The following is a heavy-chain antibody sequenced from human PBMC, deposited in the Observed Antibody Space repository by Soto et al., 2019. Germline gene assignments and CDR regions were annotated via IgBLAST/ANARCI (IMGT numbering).Heavy chain of an antibody. Sequence: QVQLVQSGAEVKKPGASVKVSCKASGYTFTSYAMHWVRQARGQRLEWMGWINAGNGNTKYSQKFQGRVTITRDTSASTAYMELSSLRSEDTAVYYCARGKRVVITTAFDYWGQGTLVTVSS. CDR1: GYTFTSYA. J-gene: IGHJ4*02. V-gene: IGHV1-3*01. CDR3: ARGKRVVITTAFDY. D-gene: IGHD3-22*01. CDR2: INAGNGNT.